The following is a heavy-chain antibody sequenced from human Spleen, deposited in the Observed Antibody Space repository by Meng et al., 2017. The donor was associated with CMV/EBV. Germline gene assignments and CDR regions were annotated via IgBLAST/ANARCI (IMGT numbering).Heavy chain of an antibody. CDR1: GFSFRTYW. V-gene: IGHV3-66*01. D-gene: IGHD3-3*01. Sequence: GESLKISCAASGFSFRTYWMHWVRQAPGKGLEWVSVIYSGVTAYYTDSVKGRFTISRDNAKNSLYLQMNSLRAEDTAVYLCARDTFRFLDYWGQGTLVTVSS. CDR3: ARDTFRFLDY. J-gene: IGHJ4*02. CDR2: IYSGVTA.